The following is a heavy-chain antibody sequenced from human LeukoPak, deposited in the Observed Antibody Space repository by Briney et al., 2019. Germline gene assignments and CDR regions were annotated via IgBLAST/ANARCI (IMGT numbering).Heavy chain of an antibody. Sequence: GGSLRLSCAASGFTFSSYAMSWVRQAPGKGLEWVSAISGSGGSTYYADSVKGRFTISRDNSKNTLYLQMNILRAEDTAVYYCAKDQARFLEWYAFDIWGQGTMVTVSS. J-gene: IGHJ3*02. D-gene: IGHD3-3*01. CDR2: ISGSGGST. CDR1: GFTFSSYA. V-gene: IGHV3-23*01. CDR3: AKDQARFLEWYAFDI.